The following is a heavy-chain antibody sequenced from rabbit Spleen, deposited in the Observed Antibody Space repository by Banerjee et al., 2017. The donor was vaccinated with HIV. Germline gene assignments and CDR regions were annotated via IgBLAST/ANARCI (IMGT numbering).Heavy chain of an antibody. V-gene: IGHV1S7*01. Sequence: QLEESGGDLVKPEGSLTLTCTASGFDFSGYYLSWVRQAPGKGLEWIGYIDPVFDSTYYASWVNGRFTISSDNAQNTLYLQLKSLTAADTATYFCVRGPPYAGYTTYGYVYFNLWGPGTLVTVS. CDR1: GFDFSGYY. CDR3: VRGPPYAGYTTYGYVYFNL. CDR2: IDPVFDST. J-gene: IGHJ4*01. D-gene: IGHD7-1*01.